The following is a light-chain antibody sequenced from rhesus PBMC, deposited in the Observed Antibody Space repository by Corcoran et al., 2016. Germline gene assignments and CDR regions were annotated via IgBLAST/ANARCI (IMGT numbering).Light chain of an antibody. CDR1: ENVDNY. CDR3: QHSYGIPFT. Sequence: DIQMTQSPSSLSASVGDRVTITCRASENVDNYLHWYQQKPGKAPKLLYYKASTLQSGVPTRLSGCGSGTDFRLPSSSLPLEDFATYYCQHSYGIPFTFGPGTKLDIK. V-gene: IGKV1-74*01. CDR2: KAS. J-gene: IGKJ3*01.